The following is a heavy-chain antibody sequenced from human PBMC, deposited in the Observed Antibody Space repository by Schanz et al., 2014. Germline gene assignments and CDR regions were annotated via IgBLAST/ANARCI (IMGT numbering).Heavy chain of an antibody. D-gene: IGHD6-6*01. CDR3: ARDQSPYTNSSDVRYFDY. CDR2: IGYDGSEK. J-gene: IGHJ4*02. Sequence: QVQLVESGGGVVQPGRSLRLSCATSGLNFDYYGMNWVRQAPGKGLEWVANIGYDGSEKYYVDSVKGRFTISRDNSKDTLYLQMSGLTPEDTAVYYCARDQSPYTNSSDVRYFDYWGQGSLVTVSS. CDR1: GLNFDYYG. V-gene: IGHV3-33*01.